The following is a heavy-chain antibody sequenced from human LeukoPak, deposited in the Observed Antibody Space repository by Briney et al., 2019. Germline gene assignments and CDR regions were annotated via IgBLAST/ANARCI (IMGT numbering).Heavy chain of an antibody. D-gene: IGHD3-10*01. CDR3: ASPGRYYFQH. CDR1: GGSISSYY. CDR2: IYYSGST. Sequence: SETLSLTCTVSGGSISSYYWSWIRQPPGKGLEWIGYIYYSGSTNYNPSLKSRVTISVDTSKNQFSLKLSSVTAADTAVYYCASPGRYYFQHWGQGTLVTASS. J-gene: IGHJ1*01. V-gene: IGHV4-59*08.